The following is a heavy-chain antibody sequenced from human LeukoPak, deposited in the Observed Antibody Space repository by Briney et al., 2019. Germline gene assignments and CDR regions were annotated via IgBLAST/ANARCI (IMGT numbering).Heavy chain of an antibody. CDR1: GYSLADFH. Sequence: ASVKVSCKASGYSLADFHIQWVRQAPGHGLEWMGTLNPHSGATHYSQKFRGRVTMTRDTSVNTAYMELNRLTSDDSAVYYCARDRAYDSSGEPMFHPWGQGTLVAVSS. V-gene: IGHV1-2*02. CDR2: LNPHSGAT. D-gene: IGHD3-22*01. J-gene: IGHJ5*02. CDR3: ARDRAYDSSGEPMFHP.